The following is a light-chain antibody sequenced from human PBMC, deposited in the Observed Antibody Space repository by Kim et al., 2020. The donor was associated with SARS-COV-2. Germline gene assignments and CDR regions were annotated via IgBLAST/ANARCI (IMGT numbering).Light chain of an antibody. CDR2: EIS. V-gene: IGLV2-14*03. CDR1: SSDVGGYNY. Sequence: GQAITVSCTGTSSDVGGYNYVSWYQQHPGKAPKLMIYEISNRPAGVSNRFSGSKSGTTASLTICGLQAEDEADYYCSSFTSGSNFVFGTGTKLTVL. CDR3: SSFTSGSNFV. J-gene: IGLJ1*01.